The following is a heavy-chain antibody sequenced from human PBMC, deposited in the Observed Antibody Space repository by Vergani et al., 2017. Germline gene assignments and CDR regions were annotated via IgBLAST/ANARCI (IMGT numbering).Heavy chain of an antibody. CDR3: ARDFSGSYYGGFDY. CDR2: IIPILGIA. CDR1: GYTFTSYG. D-gene: IGHD1-26*01. Sequence: QVQLVQSGAEVKKPGASVKVSCKASGYTFTSYGISWVRQAPGQGLEWMGRIIPILGIANYAQKFQGRVTITADKSTSTAYMELSSLRSEDTAVYYCARDFSGSYYGGFDYWGQGTLVTVSS. V-gene: IGHV1-69*04. J-gene: IGHJ4*02.